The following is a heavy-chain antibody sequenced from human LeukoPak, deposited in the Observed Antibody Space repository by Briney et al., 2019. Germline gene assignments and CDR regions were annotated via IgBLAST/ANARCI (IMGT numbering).Heavy chain of an antibody. CDR3: ARGGFRRSQYSTKIDY. V-gene: IGHV3-7*01. CDR2: IKQDGSEK. D-gene: IGHD6-6*01. CDR1: GFTFSSYW. Sequence: GGSLRLSCAASGFTFSSYWMSWVRQAPGKGLEWVANIKQDGSEKYYVDSVEGRFTISRDNAKNSLYLQMNSLRAEDTAVYYCARGGFRRSQYSTKIDYWGQGTLVTVSS. J-gene: IGHJ4*02.